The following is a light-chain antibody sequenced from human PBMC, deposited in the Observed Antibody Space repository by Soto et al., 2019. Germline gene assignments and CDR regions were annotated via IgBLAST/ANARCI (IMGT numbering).Light chain of an antibody. CDR1: QRISNW. CDR2: AAS. J-gene: IGKJ4*02. CDR3: QQANTFPLA. V-gene: IGKV1-12*01. Sequence: DIQMTQSPSFVAASVGDGVTITCRASQRISNWLAWYQQKPGKAPKLLIYAASSSQSGVPSRFRGSGSGTDFTLAISSLQPDDFATYYCQQANTFPLAFGGGTKVDIK.